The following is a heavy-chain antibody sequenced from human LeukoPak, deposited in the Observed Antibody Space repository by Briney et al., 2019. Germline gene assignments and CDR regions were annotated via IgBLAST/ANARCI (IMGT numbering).Heavy chain of an antibody. CDR1: GGSISSYY. CDR2: IYYSGST. D-gene: IGHD6-13*01. Sequence: SETLSLTCTVSGGSISSYYWSWIRQHPGKGLEWIGYIYYSGSTNYNPSLKSRVTISVDTSKNQFSLKLSSVTAADTAVYYCARDTPYSSSYAFDIWGQGTMVTVSS. V-gene: IGHV4-59*01. J-gene: IGHJ3*02. CDR3: ARDTPYSSSYAFDI.